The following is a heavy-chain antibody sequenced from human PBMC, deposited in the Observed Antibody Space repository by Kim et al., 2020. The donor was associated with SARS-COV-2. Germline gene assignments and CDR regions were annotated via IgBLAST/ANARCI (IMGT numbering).Heavy chain of an antibody. V-gene: IGHV3-23*01. Sequence: GGSLRLSCAASVFTFSSYAMSWVRQAPGKGLEWVAAISGGGGSTYSADSVKGRFTISRVNSRNTLYLQMNSLRPEDTAVYDCAKDRNRPTCGSDCSEYFRHWGQGTLVTVSS. CDR2: ISGGGGST. J-gene: IGHJ1*01. CDR3: AKDRNRPTCGSDCSEYFRH. D-gene: IGHD2-21*02. CDR1: VFTFSSYA.